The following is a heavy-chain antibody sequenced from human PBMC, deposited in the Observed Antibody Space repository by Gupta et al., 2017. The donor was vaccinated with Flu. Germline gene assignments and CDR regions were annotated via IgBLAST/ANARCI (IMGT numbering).Heavy chain of an antibody. V-gene: IGHV3-23*01. CDR1: GFTFSSYA. CDR3: AKSPPPTHIVVVTAILY. CDR2: ISGSGGST. J-gene: IGHJ4*02. D-gene: IGHD2-21*02. Sequence: EVQLLESGGGLVQPGGSLRLSCAASGFTFSSYAMSWVRQAPGKGLEWVSAISGSGGSTYYADSVKGRFTISRDNSKNTLYLQMNSLRAEDTAVYYCAKSPPPTHIVVVTAILYWGQGTLVTVSS.